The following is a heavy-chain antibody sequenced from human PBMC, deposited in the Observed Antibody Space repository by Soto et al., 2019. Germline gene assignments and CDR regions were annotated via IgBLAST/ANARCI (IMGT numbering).Heavy chain of an antibody. Sequence: ASVKVSCNASSYTFTSYGISWVRQAPGQGLEWMVWISAYYGNTNYAQKLQGRVTMTTDTSTSTAYMELRSLRSDDTAVYYCVRDIPHNWFDSWGQGTLVTVSS. CDR3: VRDIPHNWFDS. CDR1: SYTFTSYG. J-gene: IGHJ5*01. V-gene: IGHV1-18*01. D-gene: IGHD2-21*01. CDR2: ISAYYGNT.